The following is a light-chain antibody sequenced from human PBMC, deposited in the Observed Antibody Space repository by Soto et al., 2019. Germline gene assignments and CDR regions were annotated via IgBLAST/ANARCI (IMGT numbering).Light chain of an antibody. J-gene: IGLJ1*01. Sequence: QSVLTQPPSVSGAPGQRVTISCTGSSSNIGAGYDVHWYQQLPGTAPKLLIYGNSNRPSGVPDRFSGSKSGTSASLAITGLQAEDEADYYCQSYDSSLSGPFFXTGTKGTVL. CDR3: QSYDSSLSGPF. CDR2: GNS. CDR1: SSNIGAGYD. V-gene: IGLV1-40*01.